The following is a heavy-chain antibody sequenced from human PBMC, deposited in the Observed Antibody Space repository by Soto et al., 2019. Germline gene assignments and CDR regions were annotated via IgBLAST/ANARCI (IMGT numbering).Heavy chain of an antibody. Sequence: SQTLSLTCAITGDSVSSNSAGWSWVRQSPSRGLEWLGRTYYRSKWYYEYAVSVRGRITINPDTSKNQYSLQLNSVTPEDTAVFFCARGEQYSGRIFDYWGQGSPV. V-gene: IGHV6-1*01. J-gene: IGHJ4*01. CDR3: ARGEQYSGRIFDY. D-gene: IGHD1-26*01. CDR2: TYYRSKWYY. CDR1: GDSVSSNSAG.